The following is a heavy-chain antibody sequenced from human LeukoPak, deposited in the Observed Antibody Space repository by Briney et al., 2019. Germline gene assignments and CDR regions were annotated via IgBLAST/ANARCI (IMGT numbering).Heavy chain of an antibody. J-gene: IGHJ4*02. CDR2: ISGGGGTT. CDR1: GFTFSSDA. D-gene: IGHD3-10*01. Sequence: GGSLRLSCAASGFTFSSDAMSWVRQAPGKGLEWVSTISGGGGTTYYSDSVKGRFTVSRDNSKNTLFLQMNSLRAEDTAVYYCAKASTFGELNRPFDYWGQGTLVTVSS. V-gene: IGHV3-23*01. CDR3: AKASTFGELNRPFDY.